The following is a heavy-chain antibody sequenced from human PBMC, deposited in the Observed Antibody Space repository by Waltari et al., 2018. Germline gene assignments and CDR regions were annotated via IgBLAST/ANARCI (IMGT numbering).Heavy chain of an antibody. D-gene: IGHD2-2*01. V-gene: IGHV4-38-2*02. J-gene: IGHJ3*02. CDR3: ARYPIVVVKDAFDI. CDR2: IYHSGST. CDR1: GYSISSGYY. Sequence: QVQLQESGPGLVKPSETLSLTCTVSGYSISSGYYWGWIRQPPGKGLEWIGSIYHSGSTYYNPSLKSRVTISVDTSKNQFSLKLSSVTAADTAVYYCARYPIVVVKDAFDIWGQGTMVTVSS.